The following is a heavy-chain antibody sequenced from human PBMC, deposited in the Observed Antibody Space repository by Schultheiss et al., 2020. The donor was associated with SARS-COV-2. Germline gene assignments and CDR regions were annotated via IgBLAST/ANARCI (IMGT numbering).Heavy chain of an antibody. D-gene: IGHD3-10*01. CDR3: ARGGNYYGSGSYSCMDV. Sequence: GGSLRLSCAASGFTFSSYGMHWVRQAPGKGLEWVAVISYDGSNKYYADSVKGRFTISRDNSRNTLYLQMNSLRAEDTAVYYCARGGNYYGSGSYSCMDVWGQGTTVTVSS. J-gene: IGHJ6*02. CDR2: ISYDGSNK. V-gene: IGHV3-30*03. CDR1: GFTFSSYG.